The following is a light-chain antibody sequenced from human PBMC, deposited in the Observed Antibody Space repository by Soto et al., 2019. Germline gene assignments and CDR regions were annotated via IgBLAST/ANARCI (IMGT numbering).Light chain of an antibody. CDR2: KAS. CDR3: QQLNSYST. J-gene: IGKJ4*01. Sequence: DIQMTQSPSTLSASVGDRVTITCRASQSISSWLAWYQQKPGKAPKLLIYKASSLESGVPSRFSGSGSGTEFTLTISSLQPDDFATYYCQQLNSYSTFGGGTKVDIK. CDR1: QSISSW. V-gene: IGKV1-5*03.